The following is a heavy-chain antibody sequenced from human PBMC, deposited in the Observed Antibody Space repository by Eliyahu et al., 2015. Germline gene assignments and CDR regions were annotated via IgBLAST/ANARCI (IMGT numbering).Heavy chain of an antibody. CDR1: GGSFSGYY. CDR3: ARASCSSTSCYISRIAARFNWFDP. Sequence: QVQLQQWGAGLLKPSETLSLTCAVYGGSFSGYYWSWIRQPPGKGLEWIGEINHSGSTNYNPSLKSRVTISVDTSKNQFSLKLSSVTAADTAVYYCARASCSSTSCYISRIAARFNWFDPWGQGTLVTVSS. J-gene: IGHJ5*02. V-gene: IGHV4-34*01. D-gene: IGHD2-2*02. CDR2: INHSGST.